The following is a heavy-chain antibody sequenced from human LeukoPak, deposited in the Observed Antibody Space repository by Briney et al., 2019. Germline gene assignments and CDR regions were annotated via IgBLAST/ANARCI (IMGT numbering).Heavy chain of an antibody. CDR1: GFTFSSYA. Sequence: GGSLRLSCAASGFTFSSYAMSWVRQAPGKGLEWVSAISGSGGSTYYADSVKGRFTISRDNSKNTLYLQMNSLRAEDTAVDYCAKGDIVVVPAAMDYWGQGTLVTVSS. J-gene: IGHJ4*02. D-gene: IGHD2-2*01. V-gene: IGHV3-23*01. CDR2: ISGSGGST. CDR3: AKGDIVVVPAAMDY.